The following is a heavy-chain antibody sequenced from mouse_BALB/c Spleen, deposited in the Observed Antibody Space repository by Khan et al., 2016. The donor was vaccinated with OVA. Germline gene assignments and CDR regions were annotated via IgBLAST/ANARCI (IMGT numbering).Heavy chain of an antibody. CDR1: GFSLISYG. CDR3: AGGFTTPTDYAMDY. D-gene: IGHD1-2*01. J-gene: IGHJ4*01. V-gene: IGHV2-9*02. CDR2: IWAGGST. Sequence: VQLKQSGPGLVAPSQSLSITCTVSGFSLISYGVHWVRQPPGKGLEWLGVIWAGGSTDYNSALMSRLSIITVNSKCQVFLKMNSRQSDEPAMSYGAGGFTTPTDYAMDYWGQGTSVTVSS.